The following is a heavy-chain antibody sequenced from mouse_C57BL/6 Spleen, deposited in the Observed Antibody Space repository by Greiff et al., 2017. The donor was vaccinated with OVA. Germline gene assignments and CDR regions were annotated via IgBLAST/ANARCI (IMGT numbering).Heavy chain of an antibody. J-gene: IGHJ2*01. CDR2: ISDGGSYT. CDR1: GFTFSSYA. V-gene: IGHV5-4*01. D-gene: IGHD1-1*01. Sequence: DVQLQESGGGLVKPGGSLKLSCAASGFTFSSYAMSWVRQTPEKRLEWVATISDGGSYTYYPANVKGRFTISRDNAKNNLYLQMSHLKSEDTAMYYCAREHYYGSSYFDYWGQGTTLTVSS. CDR3: AREHYYGSSYFDY.